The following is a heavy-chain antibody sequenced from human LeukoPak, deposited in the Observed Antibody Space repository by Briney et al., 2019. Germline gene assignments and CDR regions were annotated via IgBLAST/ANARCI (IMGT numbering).Heavy chain of an antibody. J-gene: IGHJ5*02. CDR2: IKQDGSEK. CDR1: GFTFSSYW. Sequence: GGSLRLSCAASGFTFSSYWMSWVRQAPGKGLEWVANIKQDGSEKDYVDSVKGRFTISRDNAKNSLYLQMNILRAEDTAVYYCARGIVVVPAALFDPWGQGTLVTVSS. CDR3: ARGIVVVPAALFDP. V-gene: IGHV3-7*03. D-gene: IGHD2-2*01.